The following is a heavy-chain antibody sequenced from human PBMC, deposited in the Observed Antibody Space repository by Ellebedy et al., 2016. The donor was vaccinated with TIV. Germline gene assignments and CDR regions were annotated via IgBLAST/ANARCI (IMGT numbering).Heavy chain of an antibody. CDR1: GYTFTSYY. D-gene: IGHD6-19*01. V-gene: IGHV1-46*04. J-gene: IGHJ4*02. Sequence: AASVKVSCKASGYTFTSYYMHWVRQAPGQGLAWMGIINPSGGSTTYAQKLQGRVTMTRDTSTSTVYMELSSLRSEDTAVYYSARARSSGWLHTPDYWGQGTLVTVSS. CDR3: ARARSSGWLHTPDY. CDR2: INPSGGST.